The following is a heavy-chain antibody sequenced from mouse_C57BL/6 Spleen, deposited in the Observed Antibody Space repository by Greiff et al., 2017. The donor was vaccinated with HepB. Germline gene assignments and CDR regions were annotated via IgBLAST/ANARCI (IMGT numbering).Heavy chain of an antibody. CDR3: AKNFYYGSSSYYYAMDY. CDR2: IWRGGST. Sequence: VMLVESGPGLVQPSQSLSITCTVSGFSLTSYGVHWVRQSPGKGLEWLGVIWRGGSTDYNAAFMSRLSITKDNSKSQVFFKMNSLQADDTAIYYCAKNFYYGSSSYYYAMDYWGQGTSVTVSS. J-gene: IGHJ4*01. V-gene: IGHV2-5*01. CDR1: GFSLTSYG. D-gene: IGHD1-1*01.